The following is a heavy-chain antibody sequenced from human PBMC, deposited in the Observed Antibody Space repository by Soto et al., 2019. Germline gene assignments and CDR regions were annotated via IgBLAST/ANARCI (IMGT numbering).Heavy chain of an antibody. Sequence: PSETLSLPCTVSGGSFTGHFWRWVRHPPGQGLAWIGEVSHSGNTKYYPSLRSRVTLSVDSSKNKISRALNSVTAPDTPAYSCARVKRASTGWQLFEIWGQGTLVTVSS. CDR2: VSHSGNT. J-gene: IGHJ4*02. CDR3: ARVKRASTGWQLFEI. D-gene: IGHD2-15*01. CDR1: GGSFTGHF. V-gene: IGHV4-34*01.